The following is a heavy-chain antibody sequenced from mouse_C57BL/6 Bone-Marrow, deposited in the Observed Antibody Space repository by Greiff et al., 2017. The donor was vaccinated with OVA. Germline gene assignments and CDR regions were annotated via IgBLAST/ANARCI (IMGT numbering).Heavy chain of an antibody. CDR1: GYSITSGYD. V-gene: IGHV3-1*01. Sequence: EVQLQESGPGMVKPSQSLSLTCTVTGYSITSGYDWHWIRHFPGNKLEWMGYISYSGSTNYNPSLKSRISITHDTSKNHFFLKLNSVTTEDTATYYCARDTYYWYVDVWGTGTTVTVSS. J-gene: IGHJ1*03. CDR3: ARDTYYWYVDV. CDR2: ISYSGST.